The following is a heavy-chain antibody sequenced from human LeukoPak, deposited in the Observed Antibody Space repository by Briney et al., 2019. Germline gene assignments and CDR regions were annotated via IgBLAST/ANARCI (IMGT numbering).Heavy chain of an antibody. CDR2: ISASGDVT. V-gene: IGHV3-23*01. D-gene: IGHD6-13*01. CDR3: AKDFSAAGNYFDY. Sequence: GGSLRLSCAASGFTFSKFPMGWVRQAPGRGLEWVSAISASGDVTFYADSLKGRFTISRDNSKNTLYLQMNSLRAEDTAVYYCAKDFSAAGNYFDYWGQGTLVTVSS. J-gene: IGHJ4*02. CDR1: GFTFSKFP.